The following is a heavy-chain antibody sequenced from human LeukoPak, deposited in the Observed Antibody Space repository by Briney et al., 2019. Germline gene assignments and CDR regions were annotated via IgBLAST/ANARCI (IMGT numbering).Heavy chain of an antibody. CDR3: ARRTQDSSGYWFDP. Sequence: SETLSLTCTVYGGSISTYYWSWIRQPPGKGLEWIGYIYYSGSTNYNPSLKSRVTISVDTSKNQFSLKLSSVTAADTAVYYCARRTQDSSGYWFDPWGQGTLVTVSS. J-gene: IGHJ5*02. V-gene: IGHV4-59*08. CDR2: IYYSGST. D-gene: IGHD3-22*01. CDR1: GGSISTYY.